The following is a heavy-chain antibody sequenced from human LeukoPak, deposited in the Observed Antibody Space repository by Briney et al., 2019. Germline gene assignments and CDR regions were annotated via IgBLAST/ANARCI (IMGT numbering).Heavy chain of an antibody. J-gene: IGHJ4*02. CDR3: ARDRGSGTYYALGY. D-gene: IGHD1-26*01. V-gene: IGHV3-23*01. CDR1: GFTFSSYA. CDR2: ILNSGAST. Sequence: GGSLRLSCAASGFTFSSYAMAWVRQAPGKGLEWVSAILNSGASTYYADSVKGRFTISRDNAKNTLYLQMNSLRVDDTAVYYCARDRGSGTYYALGYWGQGILVTVSS.